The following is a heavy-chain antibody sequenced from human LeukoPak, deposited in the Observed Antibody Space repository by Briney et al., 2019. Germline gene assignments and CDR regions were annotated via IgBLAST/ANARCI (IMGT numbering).Heavy chain of an antibody. D-gene: IGHD3-10*01. CDR3: ARHEGSGNYYYYYYGMDV. CDR1: GYSFTSYW. V-gene: IGHV5-51*01. CDR2: IYPGDSDT. J-gene: IGHJ6*02. Sequence: GESLKISCKGSGYSFTSYWIGWVRQMPGKGLEWMGIIYPGDSDTRYSPSFHGQVTISADKSISTAYLQWSSLRASDTAMYYCARHEGSGNYYYYYYGMDVWGQGTTVTVSS.